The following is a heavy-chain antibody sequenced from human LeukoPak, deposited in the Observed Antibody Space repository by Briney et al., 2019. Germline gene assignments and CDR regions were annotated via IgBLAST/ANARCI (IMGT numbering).Heavy chain of an antibody. J-gene: IGHJ4*02. CDR1: GFTFSSYG. Sequence: GGSLRLSCAASGFTFSSYGMHWVRQAPGKGLEWVAFIRYDGSKKYYVDSVKGRFTISRDNSKNTLYLQMNSLGAEDTAVYYCAKDGDDYGFDYWGLGTLVTVSS. V-gene: IGHV3-30*02. D-gene: IGHD4-17*01. CDR2: IRYDGSKK. CDR3: AKDGDDYGFDY.